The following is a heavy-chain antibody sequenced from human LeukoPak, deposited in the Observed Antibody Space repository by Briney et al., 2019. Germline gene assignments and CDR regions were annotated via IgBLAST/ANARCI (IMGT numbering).Heavy chain of an antibody. V-gene: IGHV1-8*01. J-gene: IGHJ4*02. CDR1: GYTFTSYD. D-gene: IGHD3-10*01. CDR2: MNANSGNT. Sequence: AAVKVSCKASGYTFTSYDIHWVRQATGQGLVWMGWMNANSGNTGYAQKFQGRVTMTRNTSISTAYMELSTLRSEDTAEYYGAGASEGYYGSGSYGIDHWGQGTLVTVSS. CDR3: AGASEGYYGSGSYGIDH.